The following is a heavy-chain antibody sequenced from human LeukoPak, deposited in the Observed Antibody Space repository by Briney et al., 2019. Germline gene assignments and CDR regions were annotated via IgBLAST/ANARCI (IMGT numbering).Heavy chain of an antibody. V-gene: IGHV3-73*01. CDR3: TRPGYSGGWDDY. D-gene: IGHD6-19*01. CDR1: GFTFSGSA. CDR2: IRSKANSYAT. J-gene: IGHJ4*02. Sequence: GGSLRLSCAASGFTFSGSAMHWVRQASGKGLEWVGRIRSKANSYATGYAASVKGRFTISRDDSKNTAYLQMNSLKTEDTAVYYCTRPGYSGGWDDYWGQGTLVTVSS.